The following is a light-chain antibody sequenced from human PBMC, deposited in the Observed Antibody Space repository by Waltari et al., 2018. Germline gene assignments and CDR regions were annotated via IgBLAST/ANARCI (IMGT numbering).Light chain of an antibody. CDR2: QDG. V-gene: IGLV3-1*01. Sequence: SYDLTQPPSVSVSPGQTASITCSGDKLGERYASWYQQKPGQSPILVIHQDGKRPSGIPERCSGSNSGNTATLTITGTQTLDEAHYYCQAWDTNTYVVFGGGTKLTVL. J-gene: IGLJ2*01. CDR1: KLGERY. CDR3: QAWDTNTYVV.